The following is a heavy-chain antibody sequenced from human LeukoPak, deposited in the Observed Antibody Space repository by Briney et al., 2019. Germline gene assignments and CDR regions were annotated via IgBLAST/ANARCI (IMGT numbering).Heavy chain of an antibody. Sequence: GGSLRLSCAASGFTFSDYSMNWVRQAPGKGLEWVSYISSSSTTIYYADSVKGRFTISRDNSKNTLYLQMNSLRAEDTAVYYCAKDTCAGVFIGGSCYLTEATGSWFDPWGQGTLVTVSS. D-gene: IGHD2-15*01. V-gene: IGHV3-48*01. CDR3: AKDTCAGVFIGGSCYLTEATGSWFDP. CDR1: GFTFSDYS. J-gene: IGHJ5*02. CDR2: ISSSSTTI.